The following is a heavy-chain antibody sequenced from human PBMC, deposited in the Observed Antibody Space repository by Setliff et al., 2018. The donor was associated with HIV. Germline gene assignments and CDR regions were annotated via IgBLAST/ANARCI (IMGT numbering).Heavy chain of an antibody. Sequence: LSLTCSVSGSSISSNSYWWAWIRQPPGKGLEYIGTIYHRGGTFNNPSLKSRVVMSVDTSKNQFSLKLTSVTAADTATYYCARDTGVNVAPDGRGYHNFDFWGRGTMVTVSS. V-gene: IGHV4-38-2*02. CDR2: IYHRGGT. J-gene: IGHJ3*01. D-gene: IGHD2-8*02. CDR3: ARDTGVNVAPDGRGYHNFDF. CDR1: GSSISSNSY.